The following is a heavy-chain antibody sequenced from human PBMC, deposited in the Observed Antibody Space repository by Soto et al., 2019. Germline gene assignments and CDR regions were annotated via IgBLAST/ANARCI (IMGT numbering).Heavy chain of an antibody. CDR2: ISASGGRT. Sequence: EVQLVESGGGLIQPGGSLRLACEASGFTFNMYGIVWVRQAPGKGLERVSAISASGGRTYYADSVQGRFIISRDNSKNPVYVEIHSLRAEDTAVYYFGKGQRGYYYMDVWGVGTRVTGSS. CDR3: GKGQRGYYYMDV. V-gene: IGHV3-23*04. J-gene: IGHJ6*03. CDR1: GFTFNMYG. D-gene: IGHD3-10*01.